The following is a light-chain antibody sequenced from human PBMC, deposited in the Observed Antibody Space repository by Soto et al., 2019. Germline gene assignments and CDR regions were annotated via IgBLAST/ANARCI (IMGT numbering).Light chain of an antibody. CDR2: DVT. CDR1: SGDFGDFDF. V-gene: IGLV2-14*03. Sequence: QSALTQPASVTGSPGQSITISCTGPSGDFGDFDFVSWYQQYPGKAPKVMIYDVTHRPSGVSTRFSGSKSGNTASLTISGLQAEDEADYYCGSYVTTTSSYVFGPGTKLTVL. J-gene: IGLJ1*01. CDR3: GSYVTTTSSYV.